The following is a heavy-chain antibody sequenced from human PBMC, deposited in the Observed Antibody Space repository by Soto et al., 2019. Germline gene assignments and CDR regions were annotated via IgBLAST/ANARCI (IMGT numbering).Heavy chain of an antibody. J-gene: IGHJ4*02. Sequence: QVQLQESGPGLVKPSGTLSLTCAVSGGSISSSNWWSWVRQPPGKGLEWIGDIYHSGSTNYNPSLTSRATISVDKSKTQFSLKPSSVTAAAPAVYYCARAAMGGSSWPFDYWGQGTLVTVSS. CDR3: ARAAMGGSSWPFDY. D-gene: IGHD6-13*01. CDR1: GGSISSSNW. V-gene: IGHV4-4*02. CDR2: IYHSGST.